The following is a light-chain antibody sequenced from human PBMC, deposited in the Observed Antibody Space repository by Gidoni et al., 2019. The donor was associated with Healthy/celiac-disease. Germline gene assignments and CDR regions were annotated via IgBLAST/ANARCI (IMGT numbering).Light chain of an antibody. CDR1: SSDVGGYNY. CDR2: AVS. CDR3: SSYTSSSTWV. J-gene: IGLJ3*02. Sequence: QSALTQPASVSGSPGQSITISCTGTSSDVGGYNYVSWYPQHPGKAPKLMIYAVSNRPSGVSNRFSGSKSGNTASLTISGLQAEDEADYYCSSYTSSSTWVFGGGTKLTVL. V-gene: IGLV2-14*01.